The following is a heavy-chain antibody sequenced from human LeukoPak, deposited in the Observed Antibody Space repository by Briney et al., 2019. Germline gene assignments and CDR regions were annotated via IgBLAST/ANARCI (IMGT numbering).Heavy chain of an antibody. V-gene: IGHV4-39*07. CDR1: GVSISSSSYY. J-gene: IGHJ6*03. CDR3: ARDAAIAVAGTYYYYYMDV. Sequence: SETLSLTCTVSGVSISSSSYYWVWIRQPPGKGLEWVVSGYYSGSTYDNPALKSRVTISVDTSKNQFSLKLSSVTAADTAVYYCARDAAIAVAGTYYYYYMDVWGKGTTVTVSS. D-gene: IGHD6-19*01. CDR2: GYYSGST.